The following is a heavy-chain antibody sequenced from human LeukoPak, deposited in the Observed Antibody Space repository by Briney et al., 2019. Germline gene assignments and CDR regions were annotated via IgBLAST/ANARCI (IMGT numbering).Heavy chain of an antibody. V-gene: IGHV3-9*01. J-gene: IGHJ4*02. Sequence: GRSPRLSCAASGFTFDDYAMHWVRQAPGKGLEWVSGISWNSGSIGYADSVKGRFTISRDNSKNTLYLQMNSLRAEDTAVYYCAKAPRVIWGVYFDYWGQGTLVTVSS. CDR3: AKAPRVIWGVYFDY. CDR1: GFTFDDYA. D-gene: IGHD3-16*01. CDR2: ISWNSGSI.